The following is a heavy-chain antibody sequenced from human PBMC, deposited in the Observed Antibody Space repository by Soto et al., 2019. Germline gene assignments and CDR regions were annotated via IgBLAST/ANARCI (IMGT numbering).Heavy chain of an antibody. Sequence: QVQLVESGGGLVKPGGSLRLSCAASGFTFSDYYMNWIRQAPGKGLEWISYISGSDTTMYYASSVKGRFTISRDNANNSLYLHMNSLGAEDTAVYYCAGGAQGGDYPLFVAWGQGTLVTVSS. CDR1: GFTFSDYY. J-gene: IGHJ5*02. V-gene: IGHV3-11*01. CDR3: AGGAQGGDYPLFVA. D-gene: IGHD3-16*01. CDR2: ISGSDTTM.